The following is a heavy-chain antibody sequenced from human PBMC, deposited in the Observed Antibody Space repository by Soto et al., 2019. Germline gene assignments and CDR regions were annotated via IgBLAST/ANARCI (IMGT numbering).Heavy chain of an antibody. J-gene: IGHJ4*02. CDR2: IVPIIGTA. CDR1: GGTFRRYA. Sequence: QVQLVQSGAEVKKPGSLVKVSCKASGGTFRRYAISWVRQAPGQGLEWMGGIVPIIGTANYAQKFQGRVTITADESTSTVYLDLSSLGFEDTAVYYCARDAPRDYGYYVVDYWGQGTLVTVSS. D-gene: IGHD4-17*01. CDR3: ARDAPRDYGYYVVDY. V-gene: IGHV1-69*12.